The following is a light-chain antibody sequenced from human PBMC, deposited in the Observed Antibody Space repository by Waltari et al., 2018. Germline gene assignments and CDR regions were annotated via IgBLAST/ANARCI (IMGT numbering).Light chain of an antibody. Sequence: DIVMTQSPDSLGVSLGERATINCKSSQSVLHSSNHENSLTWYQQKPGQPPKLLIYWASTRESVVPDRFSGSGSGTDFTLTINSLQTEDVAVYYCQQYYSTPFTFGPGTKVDIK. CDR2: WAS. V-gene: IGKV4-1*01. CDR3: QQYYSTPFT. J-gene: IGKJ3*01. CDR1: QSVLHSSNHENS.